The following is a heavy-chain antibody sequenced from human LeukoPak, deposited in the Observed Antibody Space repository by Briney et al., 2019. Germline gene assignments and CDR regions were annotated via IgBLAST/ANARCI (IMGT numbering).Heavy chain of an antibody. D-gene: IGHD3-22*01. Sequence: ASVKVSCKASGYTFTSYGISWVRQAPGQGLEWMGWISAYNGNTNYAQKLQGRVTMTRDTSISTAYIELCRLRSDDTAVYYCARDFYYYDTSGYLDFWGQGTLVTVSS. CDR1: GYTFTSYG. J-gene: IGHJ4*02. V-gene: IGHV1-18*01. CDR2: ISAYNGNT. CDR3: ARDFYYYDTSGYLDF.